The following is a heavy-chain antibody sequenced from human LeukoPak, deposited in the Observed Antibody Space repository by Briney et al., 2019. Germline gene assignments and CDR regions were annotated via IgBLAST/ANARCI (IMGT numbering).Heavy chain of an antibody. V-gene: IGHV4-59*12. J-gene: IGHJ6*03. CDR3: AREIRTTVTRYYYYMDV. CDR1: GGSISSYY. CDR2: IYYSGST. D-gene: IGHD4-17*01. Sequence: SETLSLTCTVSGGSISSYYRSWIRQPPGKGLEWIGYIYYSGSTSYNPSLKSRVTISVDMSKNQFSLKLNSVTAADTAVYFCAREIRTTVTRYYYYMDVWGKGTTVSVSS.